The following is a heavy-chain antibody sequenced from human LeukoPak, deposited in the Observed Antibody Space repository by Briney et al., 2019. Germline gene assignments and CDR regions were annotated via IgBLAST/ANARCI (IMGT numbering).Heavy chain of an antibody. D-gene: IGHD6-19*01. Sequence: ATVKVSCKASGYSFSGFYMHWVRQAPGQGLEWMGWITPNTGGTNYAQKFQGRVTMTRDTTISTAYMELSSLRSDDTAVYYCAREWLIVVTGTCHLDYWGQGTLVSVFS. CDR3: AREWLIVVTGTCHLDY. CDR2: ITPNTGGT. J-gene: IGHJ4*02. CDR1: GYSFSGFY. V-gene: IGHV1-2*02.